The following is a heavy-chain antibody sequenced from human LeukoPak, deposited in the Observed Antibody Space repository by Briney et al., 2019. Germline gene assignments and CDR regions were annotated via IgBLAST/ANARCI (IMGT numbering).Heavy chain of an antibody. D-gene: IGHD4-23*01. Sequence: TASETLSLTCTASGYPISSGYYWGWIRQPPGKGLEWTGNIYHTGSTYYNPSLKSRLTISIDTSNNQFSLKLSSVTAADTAVYYCTRMYGGSFPNAFDIWGHGTMVTVSS. CDR1: GYPISSGYY. J-gene: IGHJ3*02. CDR2: IYHTGST. CDR3: TRMYGGSFPNAFDI. V-gene: IGHV4-38-2*02.